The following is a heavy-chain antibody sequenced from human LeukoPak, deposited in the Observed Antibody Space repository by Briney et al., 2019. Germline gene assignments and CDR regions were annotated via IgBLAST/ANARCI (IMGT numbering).Heavy chain of an antibody. Sequence: GGSLRLSCSASGFPFSSYWMRWVRQAPAKGLEWVANIKEEGSEKYYVDSVKGRFTISRDNAKNSLYLQMNSLRAEDTAVYYCAKSANWAFDYWGQGTLVTVSS. CDR3: AKSANWAFDY. D-gene: IGHD7-27*01. V-gene: IGHV3-7*03. CDR2: IKEEGSEK. J-gene: IGHJ4*02. CDR1: GFPFSSYW.